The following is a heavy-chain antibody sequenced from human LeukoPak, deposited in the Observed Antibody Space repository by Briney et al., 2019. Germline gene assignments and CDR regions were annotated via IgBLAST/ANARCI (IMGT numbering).Heavy chain of an antibody. CDR2: IYHSGST. V-gene: IGHV4-30-2*01. J-gene: IGHJ4*02. CDR1: GGSISSGGYY. CDR3: ARSYSSSSYFDY. D-gene: IGHD6-6*01. Sequence: SETLSLPCTVSGGSISSGGYYGSWIRQPPGKGLEWIGYIYHSGSTYYNPSLKSRVTISVDRSKNQFSLKLSSVTAADTAVYYCARSYSSSSYFDYWGQGTLVTVSA.